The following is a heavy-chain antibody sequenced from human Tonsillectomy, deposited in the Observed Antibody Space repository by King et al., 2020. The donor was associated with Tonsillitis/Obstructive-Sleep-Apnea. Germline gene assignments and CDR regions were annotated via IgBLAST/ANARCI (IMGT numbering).Heavy chain of an antibody. Sequence: VQLVESGGGLVKPGGSLRLSCAASGFTFSDYYMSWIRQAPGKGLEWVSYSSSSSSYTNYADSVKGRFTISRDNAKNSLYLQMNSLRAEDTAVYYCARGQLLPYYYYFMDVWGKGTTVTVSS. V-gene: IGHV3-11*06. D-gene: IGHD2-15*01. CDR1: GFTFSDYY. CDR2: SSSSSSYT. CDR3: ARGQLLPYYYYFMDV. J-gene: IGHJ6*03.